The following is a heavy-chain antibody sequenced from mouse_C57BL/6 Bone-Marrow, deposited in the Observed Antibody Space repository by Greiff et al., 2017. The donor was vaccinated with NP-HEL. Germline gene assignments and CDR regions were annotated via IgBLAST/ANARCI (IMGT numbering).Heavy chain of an antibody. J-gene: IGHJ2*01. CDR1: GFSFNTYA. CDR3: VRRGDSSGFDY. Sequence: DVQLVESGGGLVQPKGSLKLSCAASGFSFNTYAMNWVRQAPGKGLEWVARIRSKSNNYATYYADSVKDRFTISRDDSESMLYLQMNNLKTEDTAMYYCVRRGDSSGFDYWGQGTTLTVSS. CDR2: IRSKSNNYAT. D-gene: IGHD3-2*02. V-gene: IGHV10-1*01.